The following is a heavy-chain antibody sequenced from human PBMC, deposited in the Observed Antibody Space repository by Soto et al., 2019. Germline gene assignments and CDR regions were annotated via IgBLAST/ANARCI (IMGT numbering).Heavy chain of an antibody. Sequence: QVQLQESGPGSVKPSETLSLTCTVSGGSISSYYWSWLRQPPGKGLQWIGNIHNTGTSTYNPSLKSRVAISLDTSNNQFSLRPTSMTTADTAVYYCARGPQWLRSDNWFDPWGQGTLVTVAS. CDR2: IHNTGTS. D-gene: IGHD5-12*01. CDR1: GGSISSYY. V-gene: IGHV4-59*01. CDR3: ARGPQWLRSDNWFDP. J-gene: IGHJ5*02.